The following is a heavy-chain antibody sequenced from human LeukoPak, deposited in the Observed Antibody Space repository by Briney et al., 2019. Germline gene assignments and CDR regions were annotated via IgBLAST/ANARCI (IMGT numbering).Heavy chain of an antibody. J-gene: IGHJ3*02. V-gene: IGHV3-74*01. D-gene: IGHD2-2*01. CDR1: GFTFSSYW. Sequence: GGSLRLSCAASGFTFSSYWMHWVRQAPGKGLVWVSRINSDGSSTRYADSVKGRFTISRDNAKNTLYLQMNSLRAEDTAVYYCARELGYCSSTSCYQYAFDIWGQGTMVTVSS. CDR2: INSDGSST. CDR3: ARELGYCSSTSCYQYAFDI.